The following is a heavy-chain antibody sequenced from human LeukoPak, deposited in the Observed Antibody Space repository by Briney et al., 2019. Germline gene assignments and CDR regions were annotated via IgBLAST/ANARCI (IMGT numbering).Heavy chain of an antibody. J-gene: IGHJ3*02. Sequence: GGSLRLSCAASGFTFSSYSMNWVRQAPGKGLEWVSYISSSSSTIYYADSVKGRFTISRDNAKNSLYLQMNSLRAEDAAVYYCASDGGLRVDAFGIWGQGTMVTVSS. CDR2: ISSSSSTI. V-gene: IGHV3-48*01. CDR3: ASDGGLRVDAFGI. D-gene: IGHD3-16*01. CDR1: GFTFSSYS.